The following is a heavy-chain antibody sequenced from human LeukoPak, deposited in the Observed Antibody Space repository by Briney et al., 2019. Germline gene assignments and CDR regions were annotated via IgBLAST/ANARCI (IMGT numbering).Heavy chain of an antibody. D-gene: IGHD1-26*01. CDR3: ARNGGSYQLDY. V-gene: IGHV4-59*01. Sequence: PSETLSLTCTVSGGSISSYYWSWIRQPPGKGLEWIGYIYYSGSTNYNPSLKSRVTISVDTSKNQFSLKLSSVTAADTAVYYCARNGGSYQLDYWGQGTLVTVSS. J-gene: IGHJ4*02. CDR2: IYYSGST. CDR1: GGSISSYY.